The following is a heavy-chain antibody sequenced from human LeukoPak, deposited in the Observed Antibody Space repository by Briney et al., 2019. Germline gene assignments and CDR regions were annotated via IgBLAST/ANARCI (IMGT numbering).Heavy chain of an antibody. J-gene: IGHJ6*02. D-gene: IGHD2-21*02. V-gene: IGHV4-4*07. CDR3: AAYCGGDCYPQRSLGMDV. Sequence: SETLSLTCTVSGGSISSYYWSWIRQPAGKGLEWIGRIYTSGSTNCNPSLKSRVTMSVDTSKNQFSLKLSSVTAADTAVYYCAAYCGGDCYPQRSLGMDVWGQGTTVTVSS. CDR1: GGSISSYY. CDR2: IYTSGST.